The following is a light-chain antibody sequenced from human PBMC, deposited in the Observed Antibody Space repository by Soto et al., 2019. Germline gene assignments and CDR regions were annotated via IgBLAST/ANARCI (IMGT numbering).Light chain of an antibody. CDR2: KAS. J-gene: IGKJ4*01. V-gene: IGKV1-5*03. CDR3: QKYNSAPLT. Sequence: DIQMTQSPSTLSASVGDRVTITCRASQTIFSWLAWYQQKLGTPPKLLIYKASTLQSGVPSRFSCSGAGTDLTLTISSLQPEDVATDYCQKYNSAPLTFGGGTKVDIK. CDR1: QTIFSW.